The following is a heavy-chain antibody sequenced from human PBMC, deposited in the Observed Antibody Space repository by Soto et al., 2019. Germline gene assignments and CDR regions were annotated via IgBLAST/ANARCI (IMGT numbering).Heavy chain of an antibody. J-gene: IGHJ4*02. Sequence: QVQLVESGGGVVQPGRSLRLSCAASGFTFSSYAMHWVRQAPGKGLERVAVISYDGSNKYYADSVEGRFTISRDNSKNTLYLQMNSLRAEDTAVYYCAREEAVATAGLWDYWGQGTLVTVSS. CDR3: AREEAVATAGLWDY. D-gene: IGHD6-19*01. CDR1: GFTFSSYA. CDR2: ISYDGSNK. V-gene: IGHV3-30-3*01.